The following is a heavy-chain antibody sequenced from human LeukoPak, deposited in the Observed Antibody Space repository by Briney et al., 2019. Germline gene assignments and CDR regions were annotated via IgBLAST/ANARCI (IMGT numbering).Heavy chain of an antibody. CDR2: IKQDGSEK. CDR1: GFTFSSYW. D-gene: IGHD1-26*01. V-gene: IGHV3-7*01. CDR3: ARDSADEWELLRHFDY. Sequence: GGSLRLSCAASGFTFSSYWMSWVRQAPGKGLEWVANIKQDGSEKYYVDSVKGRFTISRDNAKNSLYLQMNSLRAEDTAVYYCARDSADEWELLRHFDYWGQGTLVTVSS. J-gene: IGHJ4*02.